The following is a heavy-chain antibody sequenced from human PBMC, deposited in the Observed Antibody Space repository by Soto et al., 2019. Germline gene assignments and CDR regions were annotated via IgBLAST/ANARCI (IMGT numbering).Heavy chain of an antibody. D-gene: IGHD1-26*01. V-gene: IGHV1-69*01. CDR2: IIPIFGTA. J-gene: IGHJ4*02. Sequence: QVQLVQSGAEVKKPGSSVKVSCTASVGTFSSYAISLVRQAPGQGLEWMGGIIPIFGTANYAQKFQGRVSITAAESTSTAYMELSSLRSEDTAVYYCARDAAGKIGSYLFRVWGQGTLVTVSS. CDR1: VGTFSSYA. CDR3: ARDAAGKIGSYLFRV.